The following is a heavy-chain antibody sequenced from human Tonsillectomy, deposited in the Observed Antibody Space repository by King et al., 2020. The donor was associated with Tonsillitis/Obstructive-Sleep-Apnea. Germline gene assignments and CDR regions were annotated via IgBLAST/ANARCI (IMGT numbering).Heavy chain of an antibody. V-gene: IGHV1-69*10. Sequence: QLVQSGAEVKKPGSSVKVSCKASGGTFSSYAISWVRQAPGQGLEWMGGIIPILGIANYAQKFQGRVTITADKSTSTAYMELSSLRSEDTAVYYCARMRSMNCSSTSCYTRSGSYYGYWGQGTLVTVSS. CDR2: IIPILGIA. CDR3: ARMRSMNCSSTSCYTRSGSYYGY. CDR1: GGTFSSYA. D-gene: IGHD2-2*02. J-gene: IGHJ4*02.